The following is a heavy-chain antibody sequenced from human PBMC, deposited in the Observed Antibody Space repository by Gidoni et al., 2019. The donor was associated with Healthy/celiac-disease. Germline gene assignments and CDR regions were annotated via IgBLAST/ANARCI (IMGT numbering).Heavy chain of an antibody. CDR3: AKDYYDSSGYFDAFDI. CDR2: ISGSGGST. Sequence: EVQPLESGVGLVQSGGSLRLSCSASGFTFISDAMSWVRQAPGKGLEWVSAISGSGGSTYYADAVKGRFTISRDNSKNTLYLQMNSLRAEDTAVYYCAKDYYDSSGYFDAFDIWGQGTMVTVSS. D-gene: IGHD3-22*01. CDR1: GFTFISDA. J-gene: IGHJ3*02. V-gene: IGHV3-23*01.